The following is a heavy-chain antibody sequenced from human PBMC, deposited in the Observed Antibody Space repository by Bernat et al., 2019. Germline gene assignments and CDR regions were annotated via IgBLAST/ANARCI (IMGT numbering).Heavy chain of an antibody. CDR1: GFSLSNARMG. J-gene: IGHJ6*02. D-gene: IGHD3-10*01. CDR3: ARICLGSGRYYYYYYGMDV. CDR2: IFSNDEK. Sequence: QVTLKESGPVLVKPTETLTLTCTVSGFSLSNARMGVSWIRQPPGKALEWLAHIFSNDEKSYSTSLKSRLTISKDTSKSQVVLTMTNMDPVDTATYDCARICLGSGRYYYYYYGMDVWGQGTTVTVS. V-gene: IGHV2-26*01.